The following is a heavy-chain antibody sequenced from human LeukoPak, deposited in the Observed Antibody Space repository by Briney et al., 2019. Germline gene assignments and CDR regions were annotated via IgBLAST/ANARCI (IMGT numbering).Heavy chain of an antibody. CDR1: GFSLSTSGVG. CDR3: AHRSADYGGNSGYYFDY. D-gene: IGHD4-23*01. Sequence: SGPTLVNPTQTLTLTCTFSGFSLSTSGVGVGWIRQPLGKALEWLALIYWDDDKRYGPSLKTRLTITKDTSKNQVVLTMTNMDPVDTATYYCAHRSADYGGNSGYYFDYWGQGTLVTVSS. CDR2: IYWDDDK. J-gene: IGHJ4*02. V-gene: IGHV2-5*05.